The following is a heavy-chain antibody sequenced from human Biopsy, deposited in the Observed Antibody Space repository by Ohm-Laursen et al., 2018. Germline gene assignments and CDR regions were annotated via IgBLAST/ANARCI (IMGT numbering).Heavy chain of an antibody. CDR3: ALQSVAQMKNFDY. CDR1: GYSLSTFG. Sequence: ASVKVSCKASGYSLSTFGLNWVRQAPGLGLEWMGWISAYNGQTSYAPNFQGRLIMTTDTSTGTAYMELRSLRSDDTAMYYCALQSVAQMKNFDYWGQGTLVTVSS. V-gene: IGHV1-18*01. J-gene: IGHJ4*02. CDR2: ISAYNGQT. D-gene: IGHD6-19*01.